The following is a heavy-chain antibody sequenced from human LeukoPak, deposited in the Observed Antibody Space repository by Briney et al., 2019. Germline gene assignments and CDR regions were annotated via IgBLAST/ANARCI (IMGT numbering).Heavy chain of an antibody. CDR2: ISGSGGST. CDR1: GFTFSSYA. V-gene: IGHV3-23*01. CDR3: AKESAEQQLVSLGDAFDI. D-gene: IGHD6-13*01. Sequence: GGSLRLSCAASGFTFSSYAMSWVRQAPGKGLEWVSAISGSGGSTYYADSVKGRFTISRDNSKNTLYLQMNSLRAEDTTVYYCAKESAEQQLVSLGDAFDIWGQGTMVTVSS. J-gene: IGHJ3*02.